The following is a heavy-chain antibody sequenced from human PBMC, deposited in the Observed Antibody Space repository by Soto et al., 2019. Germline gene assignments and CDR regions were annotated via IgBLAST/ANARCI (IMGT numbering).Heavy chain of an antibody. CDR2: ISAYNGNT. D-gene: IGHD3-10*01. V-gene: IGHV1-18*01. Sequence: QVQLVQSGAEVKKPGASVKVSCKASGYTFTSYGISWVRQAPGQGLEWMGWISAYNGNTNYAQKLQGRVTMTTDTSTSTAYMELRSLRSDDTAVYYCARDCRYYYGSGTPEYYFDYWGQGTLVTVSS. CDR3: ARDCRYYYGSGTPEYYFDY. J-gene: IGHJ4*02. CDR1: GYTFTSYG.